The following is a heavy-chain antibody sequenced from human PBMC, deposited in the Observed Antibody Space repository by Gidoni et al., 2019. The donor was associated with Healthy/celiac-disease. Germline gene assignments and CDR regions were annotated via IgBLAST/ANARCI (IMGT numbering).Heavy chain of an antibody. J-gene: IGHJ6*02. Sequence: QVQLVESGGGVVQPGRSLRRSCAAAGVTFSSYGMHWVRQAPGKGLEWVALISYDGSNKYYAASVKGRFTISRDNSKTTLYLQMNSLRAEDTAVYYCAKDMPSSSWYGGYYGMDVWGQGTTVTVSS. D-gene: IGHD6-13*01. V-gene: IGHV3-30*18. CDR2: ISYDGSNK. CDR1: GVTFSSYG. CDR3: AKDMPSSSWYGGYYGMDV.